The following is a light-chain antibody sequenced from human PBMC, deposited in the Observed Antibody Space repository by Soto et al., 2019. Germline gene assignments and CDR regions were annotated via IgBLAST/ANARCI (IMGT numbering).Light chain of an antibody. CDR2: DAS. V-gene: IGKV3-15*01. CDR3: QQYSNWRT. Sequence: EIVMTQSPVTLSVSPGERATLSCRASQSVSGKLAWYQQKPGQAPRLLLYDASTRATGVPARFSGSGSGTEFTLTISSLQSEVLAVDYCQQYSNWRTFGQGTNVEIK. J-gene: IGKJ1*01. CDR1: QSVSGK.